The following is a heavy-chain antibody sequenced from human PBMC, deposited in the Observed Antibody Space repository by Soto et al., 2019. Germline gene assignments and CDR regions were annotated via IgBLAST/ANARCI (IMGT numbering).Heavy chain of an antibody. V-gene: IGHV1-8*01. CDR1: GYTFTSYD. Sequence: ASVKVSCKASGYTFTSYDINWVRQATGQGLEWMAWMNPNSANTGYAQKFQGRVTMTRNTSISTAYMELSSLRSEDTAVYYCARSPHCSSTSCYANAFDIWGQGTMVTVSS. J-gene: IGHJ3*02. CDR2: MNPNSANT. D-gene: IGHD2-2*01. CDR3: ARSPHCSSTSCYANAFDI.